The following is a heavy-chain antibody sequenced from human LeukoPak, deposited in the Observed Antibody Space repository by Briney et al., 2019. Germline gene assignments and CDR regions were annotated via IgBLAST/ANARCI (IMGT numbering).Heavy chain of an antibody. J-gene: IGHJ5*02. Sequence: SQTLSLTCTVSGGSISSGSYYWSWIRQPAGKGLEWIGSVYHSGSTYYNPSLKSRVTISVDTSKNQFSLKLSSVTAADTAVYYCARHGNYYDTSQSDPWGQGTLVTVSS. V-gene: IGHV4-61*02. CDR2: VYHSGST. D-gene: IGHD3-22*01. CDR1: GGSISSGSYY. CDR3: ARHGNYYDTSQSDP.